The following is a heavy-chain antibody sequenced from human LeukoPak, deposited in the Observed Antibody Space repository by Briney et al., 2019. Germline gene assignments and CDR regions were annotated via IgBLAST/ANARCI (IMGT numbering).Heavy chain of an antibody. D-gene: IGHD2-2*02. J-gene: IGHJ5*02. V-gene: IGHV3-23*01. Sequence: GGSLRLSCAASGFTFRRNAMSWVRQAPGKGLEWVSGISGGGGITYYADSVKGRFTISRDNSKNTLQLQMNSLRAEDTAVYYCAKGPIVVVPAAIENWFDPWGQGTLVTVSS. CDR2: ISGGGGIT. CDR1: GFTFRRNA. CDR3: AKGPIVVVPAAIENWFDP.